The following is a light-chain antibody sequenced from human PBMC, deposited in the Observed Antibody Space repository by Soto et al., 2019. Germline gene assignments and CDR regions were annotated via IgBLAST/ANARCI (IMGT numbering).Light chain of an antibody. CDR3: QQSYIPPYT. CDR1: QSISVH. CDR2: AAS. J-gene: IGKJ2*01. V-gene: IGKV1-39*01. Sequence: DIQMTQSPSSLSASVGDTVTITCRASQSISVHLNWYQQKPGKVPKLLIYAASNLQSGVPSSFSGSGSETDFPLTISSLQPEDFATYYCQQSYIPPYTFGQGTKLQIK.